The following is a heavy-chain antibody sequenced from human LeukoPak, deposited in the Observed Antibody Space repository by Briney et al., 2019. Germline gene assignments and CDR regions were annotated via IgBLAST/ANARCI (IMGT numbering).Heavy chain of an antibody. CDR1: GFTFSSYG. CDR3: ARDRGSGIDGFDY. D-gene: IGHD3-10*01. J-gene: IGHJ4*02. V-gene: IGHV3-30*03. Sequence: GRSLRLSCAASGFTFSSYGMHWVRQAPGKGLEWVAVISYDGSNKYYADSVKGRFTISRDNSKNTLYLQMNSLRAEDTAVYYCARDRGSGIDGFDYWGQGTLVTVSS. CDR2: ISYDGSNK.